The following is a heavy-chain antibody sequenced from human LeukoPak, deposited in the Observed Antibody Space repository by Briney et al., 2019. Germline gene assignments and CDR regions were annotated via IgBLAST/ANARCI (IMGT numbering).Heavy chain of an antibody. CDR3: ARGEAYCGGDCSFFDY. CDR1: GFTFSDYY. Sequence: GGSLRLSCAASGFTFSDYYMSWIRQAPGKGLEWVSYISSSGSTIYYADSVKGRFTISRDSAKNSLYLQMNSLRAEDTAVYYCARGEAYCGGDCSFFDYWGQGTLVTVSS. D-gene: IGHD2-21*02. J-gene: IGHJ4*02. CDR2: ISSSGSTI. V-gene: IGHV3-11*01.